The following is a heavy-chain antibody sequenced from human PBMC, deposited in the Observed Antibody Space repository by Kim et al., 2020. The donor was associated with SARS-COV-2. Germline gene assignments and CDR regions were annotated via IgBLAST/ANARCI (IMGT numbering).Heavy chain of an antibody. J-gene: IGHJ4*02. CDR3: ARAPSSWYYFDY. V-gene: IGHV4-34*01. D-gene: IGHD6-13*01. CDR1: GGSFSGYY. Sequence: SETLSLTCAVYGGSFSGYYWSWIRQPPGKGLEWIGEINHSGSTNYNPSLKSRVTISVDTSKNQFSLKLSSVTAADTAVYYCARAPSSWYYFDYWGQGTLVTVSS. CDR2: INHSGST.